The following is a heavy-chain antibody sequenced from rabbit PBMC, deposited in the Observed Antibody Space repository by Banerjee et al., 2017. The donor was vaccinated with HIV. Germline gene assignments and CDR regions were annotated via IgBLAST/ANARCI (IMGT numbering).Heavy chain of an antibody. D-gene: IGHD2-1*01. CDR1: GFSFSSKYV. J-gene: IGHJ3*01. V-gene: IGHV1S45*01. CDR2: IYAGSSGST. Sequence: QEQLEESGGDLVKPEGSLTLTCTASGFSFSSKYVMCWVRQAPGKGLEWIACIYAGSSGSTYYASWAKGRFTISKTSSTTVTLQMTSLTAADTATYFCARGVYSYDDYGDSNTRLDLWGQGTLVTVS. CDR3: ARGVYSYDDYGDSNTRLDL.